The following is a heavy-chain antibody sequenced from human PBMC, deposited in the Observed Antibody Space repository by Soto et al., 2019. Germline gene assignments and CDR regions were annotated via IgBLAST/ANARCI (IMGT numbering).Heavy chain of an antibody. D-gene: IGHD6-13*01. J-gene: IGHJ5*02. CDR3: AKGGAPWLAAADLNWFDP. CDR2: ISGSGGST. CDR1: GFTFSSYA. V-gene: IGHV3-23*01. Sequence: EVQLLESGGGLVQPGGSLRLSCAASGFTFSSYAMSWVRQAPGKGLEWVSAISGSGGSTYYADSVKGRFTISRDNSKNTLYLQMNSLRAEDTAVYYCAKGGAPWLAAADLNWFDPWGQGTLVTVSS.